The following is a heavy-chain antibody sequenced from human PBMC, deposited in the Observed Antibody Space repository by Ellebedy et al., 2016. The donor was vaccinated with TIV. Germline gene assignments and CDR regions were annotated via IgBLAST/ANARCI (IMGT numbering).Heavy chain of an antibody. Sequence: MPSETLSLTCSVSGGSISNYYWTWIRQSPGKGLEWIGYIHYSGSTNYNPSLKSRVTMSVDTSKIQFSLNLSSVTAADTAVYYCARLHMYYYDSSGLVRGWFAPWGQGTLVTVSS. D-gene: IGHD3-22*01. V-gene: IGHV4-59*01. CDR3: ARLHMYYYDSSGLVRGWFAP. CDR1: GGSISNYY. CDR2: IHYSGST. J-gene: IGHJ5*02.